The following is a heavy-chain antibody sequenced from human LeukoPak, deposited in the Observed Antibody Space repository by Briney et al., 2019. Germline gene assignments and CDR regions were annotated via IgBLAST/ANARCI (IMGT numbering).Heavy chain of an antibody. CDR1: GFTVSSNY. J-gene: IGHJ5*02. Sequence: PGGSLRLSCAVSGFTVSSNYMSWVRQAPGKGLEWVSVIYSGGSTYYADSVKGRFTISRDNSKNTLYLQMNSLRAEDTAVYYCARADYGDYVGGFDPWGQGTLVTVSS. V-gene: IGHV3-53*01. CDR3: ARADYGDYVGGFDP. CDR2: IYSGGST. D-gene: IGHD4-17*01.